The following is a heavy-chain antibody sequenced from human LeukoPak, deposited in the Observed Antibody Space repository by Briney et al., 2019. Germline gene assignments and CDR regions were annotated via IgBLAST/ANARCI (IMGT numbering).Heavy chain of an antibody. CDR3: AREGQQHFDS. J-gene: IGHJ4*02. V-gene: IGHV3-7*01. CDR2: IKQDESEK. CDR1: GFTFSTHW. D-gene: IGHD6-13*01. Sequence: GVSLRLSCAASGFTFSTHWMTWVRQAPGKGLEWVANIKQDESEKYYVDSVKGRFSISRDNAKNSLYLQMNSLRAEDTAVYYCAREGQQHFDSWGQGTLVTVSS.